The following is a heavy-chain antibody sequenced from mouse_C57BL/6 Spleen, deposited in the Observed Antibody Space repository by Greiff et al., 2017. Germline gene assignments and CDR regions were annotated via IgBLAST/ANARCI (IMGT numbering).Heavy chain of an antibody. Sequence: EVKLVESGGDLVKPGGSLKLSCAASGFTFSSYGMSWVRQTPDKRLEWVATISSGGSSTYYPDSVKGRFTISRDNAKNTRYLQMSSLKSEDTAMYYCARQNDYWGQGTTLTVSS. CDR2: ISSGGSST. CDR1: GFTFSSYG. CDR3: ARQNDY. J-gene: IGHJ2*01. V-gene: IGHV5-6*02.